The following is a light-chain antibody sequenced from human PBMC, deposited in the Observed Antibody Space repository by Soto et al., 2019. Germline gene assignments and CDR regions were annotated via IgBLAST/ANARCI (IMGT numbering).Light chain of an antibody. CDR2: GAS. V-gene: IGKV3-20*01. CDR3: HQYGNSPGT. J-gene: IGKJ2*01. Sequence: EIVLTQSPGTLSLSPGERATLSCRASQSVRSNYLAWYQQKPGQAASLLIYGASTRATGIPDRFSGSGSGTDFTLTITRLEPEDFAVYYCHQYGNSPGTFGQGTKLEIK. CDR1: QSVRSNY.